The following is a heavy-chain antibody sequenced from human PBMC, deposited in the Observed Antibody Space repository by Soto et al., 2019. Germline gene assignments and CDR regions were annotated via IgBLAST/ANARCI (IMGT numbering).Heavy chain of an antibody. Sequence: QMQLVESGGGVVQPGRSLRLSCAASGFTFSQFGMHWVRQAPGKGLEWVGWINPNSGATNYAQKFQGRVTMTRDTSSSTAYMELSRLRSDDTAVYYCARERYLDTDYWGQGTLVTVSS. D-gene: IGHD5-18*01. J-gene: IGHJ4*02. CDR2: INPNSGAT. CDR3: ARERYLDTDY. CDR1: GFTFSQFG. V-gene: IGHV1-2*02.